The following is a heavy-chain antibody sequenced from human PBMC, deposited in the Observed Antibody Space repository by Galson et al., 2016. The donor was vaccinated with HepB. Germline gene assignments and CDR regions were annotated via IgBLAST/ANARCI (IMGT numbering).Heavy chain of an antibody. D-gene: IGHD2-21*01. CDR3: ARQDLWSIEY. CDR1: GGSISSSHW. CDR2: IYPSGST. J-gene: IGHJ4*02. Sequence: SETLSLTCAVSGGSISSSHWWSWVRQPPGKGLEWIGEIYPSGSTNYNPSLGGRVSISLDKSENHFSLMMTSVTAADTAVYYRARQDLWSIEYWGQGTLVTVSS. V-gene: IGHV4-4*02.